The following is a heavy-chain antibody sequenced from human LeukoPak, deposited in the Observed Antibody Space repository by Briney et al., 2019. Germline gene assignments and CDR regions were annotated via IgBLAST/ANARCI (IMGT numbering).Heavy chain of an antibody. Sequence: ASVKVSCKPSEDSFSTHTVSWVRQAPGQGLEWIGGFIPIFDESRYAQKYQGRVTLTTDTPTSTAYMELRSLRSEDTAVYYCARDGSGVWFDYWGQGTLVTVSS. CDR1: EDSFSTHT. J-gene: IGHJ4*02. V-gene: IGHV1-69*05. CDR2: FIPIFDES. D-gene: IGHD3-10*01. CDR3: ARDGSGVWFDY.